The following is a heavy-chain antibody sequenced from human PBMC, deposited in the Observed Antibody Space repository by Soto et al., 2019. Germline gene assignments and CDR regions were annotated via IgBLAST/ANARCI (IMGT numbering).Heavy chain of an antibody. J-gene: IGHJ4*02. V-gene: IGHV4-39*01. CDR3: ARSSGAPLGVIYYFDY. Sequence: SETLSLTCTVSGGSISSSSYYWGWIRQPPGKGLEWIGSIYYSGSTYYNPSLKSRVTISVDTSKNQFSLKLSSVTAADTAVYYCARSSGAPLGVIYYFDYWGQGTLVTVSS. D-gene: IGHD6-25*01. CDR1: GGSISSSSYY. CDR2: IYYSGST.